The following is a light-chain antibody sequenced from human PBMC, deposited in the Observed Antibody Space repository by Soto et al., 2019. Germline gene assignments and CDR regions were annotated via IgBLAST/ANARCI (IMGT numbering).Light chain of an antibody. J-gene: IGLJ2*01. V-gene: IGLV1-40*01. Sequence: QSVLTQPPSVSGAPGQRVTISCTGSSSNIGAGYDVHWYQQLPGTAPKLLIYGNSNRPSGVPDRFSGSKSGTSASLAITGLQAEDEGDYYCQSYDSSLSGDVVFGGGTQLTVL. CDR3: QSYDSSLSGDVV. CDR2: GNS. CDR1: SSNIGAGYD.